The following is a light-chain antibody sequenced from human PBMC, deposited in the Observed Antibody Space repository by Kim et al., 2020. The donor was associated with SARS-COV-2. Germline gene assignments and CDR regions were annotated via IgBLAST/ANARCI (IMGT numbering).Light chain of an antibody. V-gene: IGKV3-11*01. CDR2: DAS. J-gene: IGKJ4*01. Sequence: EIVLTQSPATLSLSPGERVTLSCRASQSVSSYLAWYQQKPGQAPRLLIYDASNRATGIPARFSGSGSGTDFTLTIGSLEPEDFAVYYCQQRGNWPLTFGGGTKLEIK. CDR1: QSVSSY. CDR3: QQRGNWPLT.